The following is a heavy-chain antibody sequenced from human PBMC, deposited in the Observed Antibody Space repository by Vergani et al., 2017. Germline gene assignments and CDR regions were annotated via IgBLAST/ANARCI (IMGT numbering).Heavy chain of an antibody. V-gene: IGHV1-69*06. CDR1: GGTFSSYA. D-gene: IGHD2-2*01. J-gene: IGHJ6*02. CDR2: IIPIFGSA. CDR3: ARVSRCSSASCLRSYYYYYGMDV. Sequence: QVQLVQSGAEVKKPGSSVKVSCKASGGTFSSYASSWVRQAPGQGLEWMGGIIPIFGSANYAQKFQGRVTITADKSTSTAYMELSSLRSEDTAVYYCARVSRCSSASCLRSYYYYYGMDVWGQGTTVTVSS.